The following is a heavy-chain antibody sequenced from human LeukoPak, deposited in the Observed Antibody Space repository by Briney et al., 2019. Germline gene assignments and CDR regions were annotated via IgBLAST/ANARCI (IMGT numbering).Heavy chain of an antibody. Sequence: GGSLRLSCAASGFTFSSYSMNWVRQAPGKGLEWVSYISSSSSTIYYAGSVKGRFTISRDNAKNSLYLQINSLRAEDTAVYYCARLPRYCSSTSCPPDFDYWGQGTLVTVSS. CDR1: GFTFSSYS. J-gene: IGHJ4*02. CDR2: ISSSSSTI. D-gene: IGHD2-2*01. V-gene: IGHV3-48*01. CDR3: ARLPRYCSSTSCPPDFDY.